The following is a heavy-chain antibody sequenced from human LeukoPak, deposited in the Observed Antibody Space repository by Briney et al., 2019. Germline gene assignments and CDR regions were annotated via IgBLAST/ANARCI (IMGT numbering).Heavy chain of an antibody. CDR1: GGSISTSDNY. Sequence: SETLSLTCIVSGGSISTSDNYWGWIRQPPGKGLEWIGSMHNTMSTYYNPSLKSRVTMSIDRSTNKFSLKLSSVTVADTAVYYCARDRYSSSWYNRAFDIWGQGTMVTVSS. CDR2: MHNTMST. V-gene: IGHV4-39*07. J-gene: IGHJ3*02. CDR3: ARDRYSSSWYNRAFDI. D-gene: IGHD6-13*01.